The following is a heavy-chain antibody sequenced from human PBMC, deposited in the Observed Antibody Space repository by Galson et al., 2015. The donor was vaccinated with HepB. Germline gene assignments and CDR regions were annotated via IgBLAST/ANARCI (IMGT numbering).Heavy chain of an antibody. D-gene: IGHD3/OR15-3a*01. CDR1: GYTFINYD. V-gene: IGHV1-8*01. J-gene: IGHJ5*02. CDR2: MNPDRGNT. Sequence: SVKVSCKASGYTFINYDINWVRQAAGQGLEWMAWMNPDRGNTEFAQKFQDRVTLTSNTSVSTAYMELSGLTSEDTAVYYCACWTEVQSPGDRWYDPWGQGTLVIVSS. CDR3: ACWTEVQSPGDRWYDP.